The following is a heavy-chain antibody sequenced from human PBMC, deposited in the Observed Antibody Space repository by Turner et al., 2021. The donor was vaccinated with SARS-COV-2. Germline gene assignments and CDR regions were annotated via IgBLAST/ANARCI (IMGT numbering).Heavy chain of an antibody. D-gene: IGHD2-15*01. J-gene: IGHJ2*01. CDR3: ARRSSRLGNWYFDL. Sequence: QLQLQESGPGLVKPSETLSFTCTVPGGSISSSSYYWGWIRQPPGKGLEWIGSLYYSGSTYYNPSLKRRVTISVDTSKNQFSLKLSSVTAADTAVYYCARRSSRLGNWYFDLWGRGTLVTVSS. CDR2: LYYSGST. V-gene: IGHV4-39*01. CDR1: GGSISSSSYY.